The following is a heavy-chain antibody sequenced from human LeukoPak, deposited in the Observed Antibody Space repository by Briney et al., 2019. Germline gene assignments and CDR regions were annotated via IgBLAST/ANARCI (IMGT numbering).Heavy chain of an antibody. J-gene: IGHJ3*02. CDR3: AREALPYYYGSGSSAFDI. V-gene: IGHV4-59*01. CDR2: IYYSGST. CDR1: GGSISSYY. D-gene: IGHD3-10*01. Sequence: SETLSLTCTVSGGSISSYYWSWIRQPPGKGLEWIGYIYYSGSTNYNPSLKSRVTISVDTSKNQFSLKLSSVTAADTAVYYCAREALPYYYGSGSSAFDIWGQGRMVTVSS.